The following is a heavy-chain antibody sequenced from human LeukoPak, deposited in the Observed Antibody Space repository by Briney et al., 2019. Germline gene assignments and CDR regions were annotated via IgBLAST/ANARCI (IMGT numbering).Heavy chain of an antibody. CDR2: ISAYNGNT. J-gene: IGHJ4*02. CDR1: GYTFTSYG. D-gene: IGHD3-10*01. Sequence: GASVKVSCKASGYTFTSYGISWVRQAPGQGLEWMGWISAYNGNTNYAQKLQGRVTITTDTSTSTAYKELRSLRSDDTAVYYCAREKYYYGSGSSYYFDYWGQGTLVTVSS. CDR3: AREKYYYGSGSSYYFDY. V-gene: IGHV1-18*04.